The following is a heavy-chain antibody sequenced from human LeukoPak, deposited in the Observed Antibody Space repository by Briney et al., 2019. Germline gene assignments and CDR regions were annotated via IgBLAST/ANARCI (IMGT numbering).Heavy chain of an antibody. CDR2: MSPNSGDT. J-gene: IGHJ4*02. CDR3: VRTPPNWGFDY. V-gene: IGHV1-8*01. Sequence: ASVKVSCKASGYTFTSHDINWVRQATGQGLVWMGWMSPNSGDTGYAQKFQGRITMTSDSSISTAYMELSSLRSEDTAIYYCVRTPPNWGFDYWGQGTLVTVSS. D-gene: IGHD7-27*01. CDR1: GYTFTSHD.